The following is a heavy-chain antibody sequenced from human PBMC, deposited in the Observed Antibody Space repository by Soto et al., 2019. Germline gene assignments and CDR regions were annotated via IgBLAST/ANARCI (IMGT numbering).Heavy chain of an antibody. CDR2: MNPNSGNT. CDR3: ARVSYYGSWSRAMDV. J-gene: IGHJ6*04. D-gene: IGHD3-10*01. V-gene: IGHV1-8*01. Sequence: QVPLVQSGAEVKKPGASVKVSCKASGYTFTSYDINWVRQATGQGLEWMGWMNPNSGNTGYAQKFQGRVTMTRNTSMSTAYMELSSLRSKDTAVYYGARVSYYGSWSRAMDVWGKGTTVTVSS. CDR1: GYTFTSYD.